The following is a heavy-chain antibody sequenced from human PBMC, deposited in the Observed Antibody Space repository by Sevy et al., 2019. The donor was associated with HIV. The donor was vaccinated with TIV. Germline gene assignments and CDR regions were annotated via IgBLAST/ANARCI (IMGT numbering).Heavy chain of an antibody. Sequence: GESLKISCKGSGYTFTTYWIGWVRQIPGKGLEWMGIIYPGDSDTRYSPSFQGQVTISADQSISTAYLQWSSLKASDTAMYYCARLGSGSYWGLDYWGQGTLVTVSS. CDR1: GYTFTTYW. V-gene: IGHV5-51*01. CDR3: ARLGSGSYWGLDY. J-gene: IGHJ4*02. D-gene: IGHD1-26*01. CDR2: IYPGDSDT.